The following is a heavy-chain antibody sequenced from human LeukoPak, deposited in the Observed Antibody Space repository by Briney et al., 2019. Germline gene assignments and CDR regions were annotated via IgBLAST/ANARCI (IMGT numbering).Heavy chain of an antibody. CDR3: AKGVLLIGIFDY. CDR2: ISGSGGST. V-gene: IGHV3-23*01. Sequence: PGGSLRLSCAASGFTFSSYAMSWVRQAPGKGLEWVLAISGSGGSTYYADSVKGRFTISRDNSKNTLYLQMNSLRAEDTAVYYCAKGVLLIGIFDYWGQGTLVTVSS. CDR1: GFTFSSYA. D-gene: IGHD2-15*01. J-gene: IGHJ4*02.